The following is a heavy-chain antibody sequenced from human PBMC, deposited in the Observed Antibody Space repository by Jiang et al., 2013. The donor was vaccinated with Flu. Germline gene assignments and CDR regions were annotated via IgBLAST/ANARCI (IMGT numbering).Heavy chain of an antibody. CDR1: GGTFSSYT. CDR2: IIPILGIA. Sequence: SCKASGGTFSSYTISWVRQAPGQGLEWMGRIIPILGIANYAQKLQGRVTMTTDTSTSTAYMELRSLRSDDTAVYYCVRSPYSGSYPGLYYFDYWGQGTLVTVSS. D-gene: IGHD1-26*01. CDR3: VRSPYSGSYPGLYYFDY. J-gene: IGHJ4*02. V-gene: IGHV1-69*02.